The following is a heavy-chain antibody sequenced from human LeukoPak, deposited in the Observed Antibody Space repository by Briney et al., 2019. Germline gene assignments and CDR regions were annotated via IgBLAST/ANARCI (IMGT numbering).Heavy chain of an antibody. CDR2: IYYSGST. CDR3: AREVAAAATALDY. Sequence: PSETLSLTCTVSGGSISSYYWSWIRQPPGKGLEWIGYIYYSGSTNYNPSLKSRVTISVDTSKNQFSLKLSSVTAADTAVYYCAREVAAAATALDYWGQGTLVTVSS. D-gene: IGHD6-13*01. V-gene: IGHV4-59*12. J-gene: IGHJ4*02. CDR1: GGSISSYY.